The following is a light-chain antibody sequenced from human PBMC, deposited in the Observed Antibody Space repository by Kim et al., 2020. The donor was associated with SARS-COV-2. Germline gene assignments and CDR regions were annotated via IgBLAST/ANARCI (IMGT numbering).Light chain of an antibody. Sequence: DIVMTQSPDSLAVSLGERATINCKSSQSVLSSSNNKNYLAWYQQKPGQPPKLLIYWASSRESGVPDRFSGSGSGTDFTLTISSLQAEDVAVYHCHQYYNSPWTFGQGTKVDIK. V-gene: IGKV4-1*01. J-gene: IGKJ1*01. CDR3: HQYYNSPWT. CDR1: QSVLSSSNNKNY. CDR2: WAS.